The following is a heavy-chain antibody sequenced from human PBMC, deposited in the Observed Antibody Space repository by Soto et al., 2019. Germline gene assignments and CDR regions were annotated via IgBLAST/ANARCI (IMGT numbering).Heavy chain of an antibody. V-gene: IGHV3-30*18. CDR1: GFTFSSYG. Sequence: GGSLRLSCAASGFTFSSYGMHWVRQAPGKGLEWVAVISYDGSNKYYADSVKGRFTISRDNSKNTLYLQMNSLRAEDTAVYYCAKDPRGYCSGGSCYSVHWGQGTLVTVSS. CDR3: AKDPRGYCSGGSCYSVH. CDR2: ISYDGSNK. J-gene: IGHJ4*02. D-gene: IGHD2-15*01.